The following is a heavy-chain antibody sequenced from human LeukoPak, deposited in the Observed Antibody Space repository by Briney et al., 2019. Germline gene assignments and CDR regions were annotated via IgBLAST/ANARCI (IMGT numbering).Heavy chain of an antibody. D-gene: IGHD2-15*01. CDR2: TVGGGDGT. CDR1: GFTFSSTS. CDR3: APGGSSVTFDY. Sequence: HPGGSLRLSCAASGFTFSSTSMSWVRQAPGKGLEWVAITVGGGDGTYYADSVKGRFTISRDNAKNSLYLQMNSLGAEDTAVYYCAPGGSSVTFDYWGQGTLVTVSS. J-gene: IGHJ4*02. V-gene: IGHV3-23*01.